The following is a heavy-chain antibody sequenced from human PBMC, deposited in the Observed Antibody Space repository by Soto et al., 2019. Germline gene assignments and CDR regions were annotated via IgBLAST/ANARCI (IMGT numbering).Heavy chain of an antibody. CDR3: ARDHISLGYSGYEMLGITWIPTTYYYYYGMDV. J-gene: IGHJ6*02. CDR2: IKQDGSEK. Sequence: PGGSLRLSCAASGFTFSSYWMSWVRQAPGKGLEWVANIKQDGSEKYYVDSVKGRFTISRDNAKNSLYLQMNSLRAEDTAVYYCARDHISLGYSGYEMLGITWIPTTYYYYYGMDVWGQGTTVTVSS. V-gene: IGHV3-7*01. CDR1: GFTFSSYW. D-gene: IGHD5-12*01.